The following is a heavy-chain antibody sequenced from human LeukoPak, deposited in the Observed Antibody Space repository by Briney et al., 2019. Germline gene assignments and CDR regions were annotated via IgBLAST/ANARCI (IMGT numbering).Heavy chain of an antibody. V-gene: IGHV4-34*01. CDR3: ASLFGGGLRQQLVYLDY. D-gene: IGHD6-13*01. CDR2: INHSGST. J-gene: IGHJ4*02. CDR1: GGSFSGYY. Sequence: SETLSLTCAVYGGSFSGYYWSWIRQPPGKGLEWIGEINHSGSTNYNPSLKSRVTISVDTSKNQFSLKLSSVTAADTAVYYCASLFGGGLRQQLVYLDYWGQGTLVTVSS.